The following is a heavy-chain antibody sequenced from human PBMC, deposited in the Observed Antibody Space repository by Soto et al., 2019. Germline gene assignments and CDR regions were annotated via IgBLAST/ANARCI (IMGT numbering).Heavy chain of an antibody. CDR2: ISGSGGST. J-gene: IGHJ4*02. V-gene: IGHV3-23*01. CDR1: GFTFSSYA. CDR3: AKSVGDFWSGYYTPFDY. Sequence: GGSLRLSCAASGFTFSSYAMSWVRQAPGKGLEWVSAISGSGGSTYYADSVKGRFTISRDNSKNTLYLQMNSLRAEDTAVYYCAKSVGDFWSGYYTPFDYWGQGTLVTVSS. D-gene: IGHD3-3*01.